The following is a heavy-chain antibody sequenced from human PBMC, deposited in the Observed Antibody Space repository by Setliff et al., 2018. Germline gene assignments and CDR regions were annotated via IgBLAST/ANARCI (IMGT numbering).Heavy chain of an antibody. D-gene: IGHD1-26*01. Sequence: ETLSLTCTVPGGSINNYYWSWIRQPAGKGLEWIGRVYSNVGTNFNPSLQSRVTMSVDASKNQTSLKLMSVTAADTAVYYCASRNSDGGPEYFQHWGQGALVTVSS. CDR2: VYSNVGT. V-gene: IGHV4-4*07. J-gene: IGHJ1*01. CDR3: ASRNSDGGPEYFQH. CDR1: GGSINNYY.